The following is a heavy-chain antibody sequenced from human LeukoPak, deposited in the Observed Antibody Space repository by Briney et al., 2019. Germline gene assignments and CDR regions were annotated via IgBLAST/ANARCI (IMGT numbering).Heavy chain of an antibody. CDR1: GYTFTDYY. Sequence: GASVKISCKVSGYTFTDYYMHWVQQAPGKGLEWMGLVDPEDGETIYAEKFQGRVTITADTSTDTAYMELSSLRSEDTAVYYCATERRRYYDSSGYSAGFDYWGQRTLVTVSS. V-gene: IGHV1-69-2*01. CDR2: VDPEDGET. J-gene: IGHJ4*02. CDR3: ATERRRYYDSSGYSAGFDY. D-gene: IGHD3-22*01.